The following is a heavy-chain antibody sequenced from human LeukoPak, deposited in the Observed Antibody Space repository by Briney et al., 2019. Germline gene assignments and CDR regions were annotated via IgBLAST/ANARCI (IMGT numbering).Heavy chain of an antibody. D-gene: IGHD3-22*01. Sequence: GASVKVSCKASGGTFSSYAISWVRQAPGQGLEWMGGIIPIFGTANYAQKFQGRVTITTDESTSTAYMELSSLRSEDTAVYYCARGRSYYYDSSGYYGNWGKGTTVTVSS. CDR3: ARGRSYYYDSSGYYGN. V-gene: IGHV1-69*05. CDR1: GGTFSSYA. J-gene: IGHJ6*04. CDR2: IIPIFGTA.